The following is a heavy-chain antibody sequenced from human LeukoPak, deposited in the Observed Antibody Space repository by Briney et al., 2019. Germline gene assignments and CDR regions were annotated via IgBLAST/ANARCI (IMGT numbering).Heavy chain of an antibody. D-gene: IGHD3-22*01. CDR1: GITFSSYW. J-gene: IGHJ1*01. Sequence: GGSLRLSSAASGITFSSYWMHWVRPAAGKGRVWVSRIKSDGSSTSYADYVKGRFTIKRDNAKNTLHLQMNSLRAEDTAVYYCAAYDSSGYTTKYFQHWGQGTLVTVSS. CDR2: IKSDGSST. CDR3: AAYDSSGYTTKYFQH. V-gene: IGHV3-74*01.